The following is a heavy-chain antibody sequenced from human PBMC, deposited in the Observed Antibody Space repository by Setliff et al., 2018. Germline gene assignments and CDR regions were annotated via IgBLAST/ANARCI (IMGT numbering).Heavy chain of an antibody. J-gene: IGHJ4*02. CDR3: ARESRYYYDNLGTLDY. CDR1: GGSISSYY. CDR2: FYIGGST. Sequence: PSETLSLTCTVSGGSISSYYWSWIRQPAGKGLEWIGHFYIGGSTYYNPSLKSRVSISVDTSKNQFSLKLSSVTAADTAVYYCARESRYYYDNLGTLDYWGQGTLVTVSS. D-gene: IGHD3-22*01. V-gene: IGHV4-4*07.